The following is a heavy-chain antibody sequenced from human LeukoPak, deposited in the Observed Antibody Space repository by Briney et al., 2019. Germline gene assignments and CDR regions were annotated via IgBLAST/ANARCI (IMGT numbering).Heavy chain of an antibody. V-gene: IGHV3-33*01. CDR3: ARDGVEMATTIPFDY. CDR1: GFTFSSYG. CDR2: IWYDGSNK. J-gene: IGHJ4*02. D-gene: IGHD5-24*01. Sequence: GRSLRLSCAASGFTFSSYGMHWVRQAPGKGLEWVAVIWYDGSNKYYADSVKGRFTISRDNSKNTLYLRMNSLRAEDTAVYSCARDGVEMATTIPFDYWGQGTLVTVSS.